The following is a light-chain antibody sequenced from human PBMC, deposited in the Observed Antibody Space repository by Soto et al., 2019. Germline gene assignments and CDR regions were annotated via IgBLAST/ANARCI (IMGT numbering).Light chain of an antibody. J-gene: IGLJ1*01. V-gene: IGLV2-14*01. CDR2: EVS. CDR1: SSDVGGYNY. Sequence: QYVLTHPASVSWSPGHSITISCTGTSSDVGGYNYVSWYQQHPGKAPKLMIYEVSNRPSGVSNRFSGSKSGNTASLTISGLQAEEEADYYCSSYTSSSHYVFGTGTKVTVL. CDR3: SSYTSSSHYV.